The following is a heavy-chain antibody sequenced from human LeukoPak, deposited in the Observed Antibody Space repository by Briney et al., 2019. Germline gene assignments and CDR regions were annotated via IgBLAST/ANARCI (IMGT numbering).Heavy chain of an antibody. Sequence: PGGSLRLSCAASGFTFSSYSMNWVRQAPGKGLEWVSSISSSSSYIYYADSVKGRFTISRDNAKNSLYLQMNSLRAEDTAVYYCARGPHSSWEYYFDYWGQGTLVTVSS. CDR2: ISSSSSYI. CDR1: GFTFSSYS. D-gene: IGHD6-13*01. CDR3: ARGPHSSWEYYFDY. V-gene: IGHV3-21*01. J-gene: IGHJ4*02.